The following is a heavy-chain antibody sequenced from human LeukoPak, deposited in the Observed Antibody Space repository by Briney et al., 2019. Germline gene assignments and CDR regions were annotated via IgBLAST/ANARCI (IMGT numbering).Heavy chain of an antibody. V-gene: IGHV3-30-3*01. CDR1: GFSFRTHA. Sequence: GGSLRLSCAASGFSFRTHALHWVRQAPGKGLEWVAVISYDGNNRYYADSVKGRFTISGDISKNTLYLQMNSLRADDTAVYYCARDSVTTGYYFEYWGQGTPVTVSS. J-gene: IGHJ4*02. D-gene: IGHD4-17*01. CDR3: ARDSVTTGYYFEY. CDR2: ISYDGNNR.